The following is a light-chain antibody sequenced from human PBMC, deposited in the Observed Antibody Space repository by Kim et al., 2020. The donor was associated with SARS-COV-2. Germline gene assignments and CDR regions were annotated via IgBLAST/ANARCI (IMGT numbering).Light chain of an antibody. J-gene: IGLJ3*02. Sequence: QSALTQPASESGSPGQSITISCTGTSSDVGGYNYVSWYQQHPGKAPKLMIYDVTNRPSGVSNRISGSKSGNTASLTISGLQAEDEADYYCTSYTDTSTLVVFGGGTQLTVL. CDR2: DVT. V-gene: IGLV2-14*03. CDR3: TSYTDTSTLVV. CDR1: SSDVGGYNY.